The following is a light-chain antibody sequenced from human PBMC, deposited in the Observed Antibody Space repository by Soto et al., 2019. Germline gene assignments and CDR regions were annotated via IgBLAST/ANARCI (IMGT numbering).Light chain of an antibody. V-gene: IGKV1-5*03. CDR1: QSISSG. CDR3: QQYESYPMT. Sequence: DSQMTQYPSTLSASIGDRVTITCRAGQSISSGLAWYQQKPGKAPKLLISKASTLQSGVPPRFSGSGSGTEFALTISSLQPDDFATYYCQQYESYPMTLGGGTKVEIK. J-gene: IGKJ4*01. CDR2: KAS.